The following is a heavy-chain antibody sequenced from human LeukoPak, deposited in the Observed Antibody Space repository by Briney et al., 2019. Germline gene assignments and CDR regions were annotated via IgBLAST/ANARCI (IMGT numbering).Heavy chain of an antibody. Sequence: ASVKVSCKASGYTFTSYGISWVRQAPGQGLEWMGWISAYNGNTNYAQKLQGRVTMTTDTSTSTAYMELRSLRSDDTAVYYCARDDDILTGPTPFDYWGQGTLVTVSS. CDR1: GYTFTSYG. CDR2: ISAYNGNT. J-gene: IGHJ4*02. D-gene: IGHD3-9*01. CDR3: ARDDDILTGPTPFDY. V-gene: IGHV1-18*04.